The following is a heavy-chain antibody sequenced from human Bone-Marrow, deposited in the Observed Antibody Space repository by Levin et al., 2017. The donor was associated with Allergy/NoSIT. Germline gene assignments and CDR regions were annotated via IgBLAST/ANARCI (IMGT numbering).Heavy chain of an antibody. J-gene: IGHJ4*02. D-gene: IGHD1-26*01. V-gene: IGHV3-30-3*01. CDR3: ARDDVPYSGNYHFQY. CDR1: GFIFSDHM. CDR2: ISDDGNNK. Sequence: GASVKVSCTASGFIFSDHMMHWVRQAPGKGLEWVGVISDDGNNKDYPDSVKGRFSISRDNANNTLYLQMNSLRTEDTAVYYCARDDVPYSGNYHFQYWGQGTLVTVSS.